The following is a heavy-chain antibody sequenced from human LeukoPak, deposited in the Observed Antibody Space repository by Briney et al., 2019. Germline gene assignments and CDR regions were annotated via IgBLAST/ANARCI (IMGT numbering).Heavy chain of an antibody. CDR3: AKNGSLGYCRGGRLSSHFDH. Sequence: PGGSLRLSCAASGFTFSSFGINWVRQAPGKGLEWVSYISSSSSTIYYADSVKGRFTISRDNAKNFLYLQMNSLRTEDMALYYCAKNGSLGYCRGGRLSSHFDHWGQGTLVTVPS. V-gene: IGHV3-48*04. J-gene: IGHJ4*02. D-gene: IGHD2-15*01. CDR1: GFTFSSFG. CDR2: ISSSSSTI.